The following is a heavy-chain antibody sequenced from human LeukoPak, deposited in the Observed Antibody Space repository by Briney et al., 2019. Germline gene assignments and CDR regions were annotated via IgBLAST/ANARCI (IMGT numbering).Heavy chain of an antibody. CDR1: GFTFSSYT. Sequence: HPGGSLRLSCSVSGFTFSSYTMHWVRQAPGKGLEYVSSININGGRTYYADSVKGRFTISRDNSKNTLYLQMNSLRAEDTAVYYCARGLEYYYDSSGYPLDYWGQGTLVTVSS. V-gene: IGHV3-64*04. D-gene: IGHD3-22*01. CDR3: ARGLEYYYDSSGYPLDY. CDR2: ININGGRT. J-gene: IGHJ4*02.